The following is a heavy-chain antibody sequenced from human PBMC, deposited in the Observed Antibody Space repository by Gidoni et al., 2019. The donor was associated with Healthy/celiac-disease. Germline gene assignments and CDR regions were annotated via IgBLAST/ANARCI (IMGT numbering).Heavy chain of an antibody. CDR3: ARDRSYYGSGSGFYFDY. V-gene: IGHV3-33*01. D-gene: IGHD3-10*01. CDR1: GCTCGSYG. J-gene: IGHJ4*02. Sequence: QVQLVESGGGVVQPGRSRRVYGAASGCTCGSYGVRWVRQAPGKGLEWVAFIWYDGSHQYYADSVKGRFTISRDNSKNTLYLQMNSLRAEDTAVYYCARDRSYYGSGSGFYFDYWGQGTLVTVSS. CDR2: IWYDGSHQ.